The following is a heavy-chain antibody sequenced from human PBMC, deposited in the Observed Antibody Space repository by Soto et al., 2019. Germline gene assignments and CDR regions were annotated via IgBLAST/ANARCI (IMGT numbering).Heavy chain of an antibody. V-gene: IGHV1-18*01. J-gene: IGHJ4*02. D-gene: IGHD3-22*01. CDR1: GYTFTSYG. CDR3: ARYYYDSSGYYYPLDY. CDR2: ISAHNGNT. Sequence: ASVKVSCKASGYTFTSYGISWVRQAPGQGLEWMGWISAHNGNTNYAQKLQGRVTMTTDTSTSTAYMELRSLRSDDTAVYYCARYYYDSSGYYYPLDYWGQGTLVTVSS.